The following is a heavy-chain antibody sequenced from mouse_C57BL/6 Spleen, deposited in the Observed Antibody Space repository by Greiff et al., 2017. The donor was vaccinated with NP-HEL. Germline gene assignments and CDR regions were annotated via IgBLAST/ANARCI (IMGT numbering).Heavy chain of an antibody. CDR1: GYTFTDYE. D-gene: IGHD4-1*01. CDR3: TRRGWDVFDY. V-gene: IGHV1-15*01. Sequence: QVQLQQSGAELVRPGASVTLSCKASGYTFTDYEMHWVKQTPVHGLEWIGAIDPETGGTAYNQKFKGKAILTADKSSSTAYMELRSLTSEDSAVYYCTRRGWDVFDYGGQGTTLTVSS. J-gene: IGHJ2*01. CDR2: IDPETGGT.